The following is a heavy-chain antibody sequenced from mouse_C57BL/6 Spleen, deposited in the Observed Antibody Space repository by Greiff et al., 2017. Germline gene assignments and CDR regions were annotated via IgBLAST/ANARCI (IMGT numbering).Heavy chain of an antibody. V-gene: IGHV1-52*01. CDR3: ASGTTENYFDS. Sequence: QVQLQQPGAELVRPGSSVKLSCKASGYTFTSYWMHWVKQRPIQGLEWIGNIDPSDSETHYNQKFKDKATLTVDKSSSTAYMQLSSLTSEDSAVYYCASGTTENYFDSWGQGTTLTVSS. CDR2: IDPSDSET. CDR1: GYTFTSYW. D-gene: IGHD1-1*01. J-gene: IGHJ2*01.